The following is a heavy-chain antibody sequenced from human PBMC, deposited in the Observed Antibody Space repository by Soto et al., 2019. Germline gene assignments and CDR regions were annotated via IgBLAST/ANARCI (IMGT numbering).Heavy chain of an antibody. D-gene: IGHD2-8*01. CDR3: ARGLGPPNGLHS. J-gene: IGHJ4*02. CDR1: GYAFSGYL. V-gene: IGHV1-18*01. CDR2: ISGYNGNT. Sequence: DSVNVSCKTSGYAFSGYLLSWVRQDPGQGLEWMGWISGYNGNTDYAQKFQGRVTMTTDTSTSTAYMELRSLRSDDTAVYYCARGLGPPNGLHSWGQGTLVTL.